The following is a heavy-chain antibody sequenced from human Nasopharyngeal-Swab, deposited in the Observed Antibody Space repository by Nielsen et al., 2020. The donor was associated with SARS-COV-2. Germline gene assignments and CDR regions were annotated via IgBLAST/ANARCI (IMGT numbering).Heavy chain of an antibody. CDR1: GFTFSNAW. Sequence: GGSLRLSCAASGFTFSNAWMSWVRPAPGKGLEWVGRIKSKTDGGTTDYAAPVKGRFTISRDDSKNTLYLQMNSLKTEDTAVYYCTTDLMVRGVFPLLYYYYGMDVWGQGTTVTVSS. J-gene: IGHJ6*02. D-gene: IGHD3-10*01. CDR3: TTDLMVRGVFPLLYYYYGMDV. CDR2: IKSKTDGGTT. V-gene: IGHV3-15*01.